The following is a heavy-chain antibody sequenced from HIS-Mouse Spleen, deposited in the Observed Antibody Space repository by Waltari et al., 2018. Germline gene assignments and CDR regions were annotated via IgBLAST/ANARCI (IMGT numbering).Heavy chain of an antibody. J-gene: IGHJ4*02. Sequence: QVQLVESGGGVVQPGRSLRLSCAASGFTFSSYGMHWVRQAPGKGLEWVEVISYDGRNKYYADSVKGRFTISRDNSKNTLYLQMNSLRAEDTAVYYCAKDKHHAFDYWGQGTLVTVSS. CDR3: AKDKHHAFDY. V-gene: IGHV3-30*18. CDR1: GFTFSSYG. CDR2: ISYDGRNK.